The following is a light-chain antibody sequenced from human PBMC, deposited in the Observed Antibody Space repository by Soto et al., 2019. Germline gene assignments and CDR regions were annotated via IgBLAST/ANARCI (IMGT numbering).Light chain of an antibody. V-gene: IGKV3-20*01. CDR1: QSVSSSY. CDR2: GAS. J-gene: IGKJ1*01. CDR3: QQYGSSPRT. Sequence: EIALTQSPGTLSLSPGERATLSCRASQSVSSSYLAWYQQKPGQAPRLLIYGASSRATGIPDRFSGSGSGTDFILTISRLEPEDFAVYYCQQYGSSPRTFGEGTKVEIK.